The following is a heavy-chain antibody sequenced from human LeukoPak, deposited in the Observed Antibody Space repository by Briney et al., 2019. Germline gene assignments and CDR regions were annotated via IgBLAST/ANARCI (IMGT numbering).Heavy chain of an antibody. CDR1: GYTFTSYY. J-gene: IGHJ4*02. D-gene: IGHD3-10*01. CDR3: ARAIRVIRGTVQYHFDN. CDR2: MNPKSGNT. Sequence: ASVKVSCKAPGYTFTSYYMHWVRQAPGQGLEWMGWMNPKSGNTGYAQKFQAKVTFTRNTSISTAYMELSSLRFQDTAVYYCARAIRVIRGTVQYHFDNWGQGTLVTVSS. V-gene: IGHV1-8*03.